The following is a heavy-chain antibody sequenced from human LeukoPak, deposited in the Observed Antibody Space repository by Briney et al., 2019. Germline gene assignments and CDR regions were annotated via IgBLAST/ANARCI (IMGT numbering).Heavy chain of an antibody. J-gene: IGHJ3*02. Sequence: GGSLRLSCAASGFTFSSYSMNWVRQAPGKGLEWVSYISSSSTIYYADSVKGRFTISRDNAKNSLYLQMNSLRAEDTAVYYCARDRSYDFWSGSLNAFDIWGQGTMVTVSS. D-gene: IGHD3-3*01. CDR1: GFTFSSYS. CDR2: ISSSSTI. V-gene: IGHV3-48*01. CDR3: ARDRSYDFWSGSLNAFDI.